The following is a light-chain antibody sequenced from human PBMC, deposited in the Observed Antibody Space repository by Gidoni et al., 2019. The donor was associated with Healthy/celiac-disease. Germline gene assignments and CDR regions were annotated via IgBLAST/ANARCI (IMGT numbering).Light chain of an antibody. J-gene: IGLJ2*01. CDR3: QAWDSSTAVV. V-gene: IGLV3-1*01. CDR1: KLGDKY. Sequence: YELTQPPSVSVSPGQTASITCSGDKLGDKYACWYQQKPGQSPVLVIYQDSKRPSGIPERFSGSNSGNTATLTISGTQAMDEADYYCQAWDSSTAVVFGGGTKLTVL. CDR2: QDS.